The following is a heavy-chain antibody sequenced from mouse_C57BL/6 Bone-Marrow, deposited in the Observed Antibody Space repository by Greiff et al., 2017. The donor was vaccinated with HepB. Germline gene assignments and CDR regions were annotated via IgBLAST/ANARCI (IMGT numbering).Heavy chain of an antibody. CDR2: INPGSGGT. D-gene: IGHD2-5*01. J-gene: IGHJ2*01. CDR3: ARSDSNYGGY. V-gene: IGHV1-54*01. Sequence: QVQLQQSGAELVRPGTSVKVSCKASGYAFTNYLIEWVKQRPGQGLEWIGVINPGSGGTNYNEKFKGKATLTADKSSSTAYMQLSSLTSEDSAVYFCARSDSNYGGYWGQGTTLTVSS. CDR1: GYAFTNYL.